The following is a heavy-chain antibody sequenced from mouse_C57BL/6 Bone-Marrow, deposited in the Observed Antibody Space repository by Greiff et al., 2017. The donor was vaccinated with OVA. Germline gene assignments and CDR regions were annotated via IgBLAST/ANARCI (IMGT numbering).Heavy chain of an antibody. CDR2: INSDGGST. CDR3: ERNGSSGTYAMDY. V-gene: IGHV5-2*01. Sequence: EVQVVESGGGLVQPGESLKLSCESTEYAFPSHDMSWVRKTPEQRLELVAAINSDGGSTYYPDTMKRRFTISRDNTKKALYLQMSSLRSEDTALYYCERNGSSGTYAMDYWGQGTSVTVSS. D-gene: IGHD1-1*01. J-gene: IGHJ4*01. CDR1: EYAFPSHD.